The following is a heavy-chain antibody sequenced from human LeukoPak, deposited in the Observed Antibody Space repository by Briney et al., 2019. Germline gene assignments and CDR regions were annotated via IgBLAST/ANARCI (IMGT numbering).Heavy chain of an antibody. V-gene: IGHV4-39*01. D-gene: IGHD3-16*01. CDR1: GSSITSVSHY. J-gene: IGHJ4*02. CDR2: IYYTGST. Sequence: SETLSLTCTISGSSITSVSHYWGWIRQPPGKGLESIGDIYYTGSTYYSPSLRSRVTMSVHTSENQFSLRLNSVTAVDTAVYYCARRWGNIVGVTYEYWGQGTLVTVSS. CDR3: ARRWGNIVGVTYEY.